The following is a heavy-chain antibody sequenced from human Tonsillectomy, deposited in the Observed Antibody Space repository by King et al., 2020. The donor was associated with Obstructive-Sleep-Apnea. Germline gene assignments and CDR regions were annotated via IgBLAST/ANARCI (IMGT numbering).Heavy chain of an antibody. CDR2: IYWDEDK. V-gene: IGHV2-5*02. CDR3: AHRRPLLVRGITITLFDS. Sequence: ITLKESGPTLVKPTQTLTLTCTFSGFSLTSNGVGVGWIRHSPGKALEWLALIYWDEDKRYSPSFKSRLTVTKDTSKNQVVLTMTNMDPVDTATYYCAHRRPLLVRGITITLFDSWGQGTLVTVSS. CDR1: GFSLTSNGVG. J-gene: IGHJ4*02. D-gene: IGHD3-10*01.